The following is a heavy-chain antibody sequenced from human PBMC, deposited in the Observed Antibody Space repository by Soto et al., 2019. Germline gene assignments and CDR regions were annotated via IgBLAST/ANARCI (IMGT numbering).Heavy chain of an antibody. Sequence: GGSMSLWWAAAGCMISSYAVSWVRQAQGKGLEWVSVISGSADSTYYGDSVKGRFTISRGNSKNTLYLQVNSLRAEDTAVYYCETSKTYGDYWPPDLWGQGTLVTVSS. D-gene: IGHD4-17*01. J-gene: IGHJ4*02. CDR2: ISGSADST. CDR3: ETSKTYGDYWPPDL. CDR1: GCMISSYA. V-gene: IGHV3-23*01.